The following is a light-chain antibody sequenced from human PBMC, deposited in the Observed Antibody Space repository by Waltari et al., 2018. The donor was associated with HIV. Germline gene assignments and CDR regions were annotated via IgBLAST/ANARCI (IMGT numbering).Light chain of an antibody. V-gene: IGLV1-47*01. CDR3: AAWDNYLNAWV. CDR1: SSTSGSHF. J-gene: IGLJ3*02. Sequence: QSVLTQPPSTSATPGQRVTILCSGASSTSGSHFVSWYQHLPGATPKLLIYESDRRPSGVPDRFSGSESGTSASLAISGLRSEDEADYYCAAWDNYLNAWVFGGGTRVTVL. CDR2: ESD.